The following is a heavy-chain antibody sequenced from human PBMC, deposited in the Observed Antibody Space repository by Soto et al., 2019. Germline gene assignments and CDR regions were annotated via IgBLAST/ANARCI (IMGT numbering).Heavy chain of an antibody. Sequence: PWGSLRLSCVASGFSLSNYPMNCFRHTPLKCLEWISYSSPRGDTIYYADSVEGRFTISRDNARNSLSLHMSSLRDEDSALYYCAKGPHTNVGWPYYFESWGQGVPVTVSS. CDR3: AKGPHTNVGWPYYFES. CDR1: GFSLSNYP. J-gene: IGHJ4*02. V-gene: IGHV3-48*02. D-gene: IGHD6-19*01. CDR2: SSPRGDTI.